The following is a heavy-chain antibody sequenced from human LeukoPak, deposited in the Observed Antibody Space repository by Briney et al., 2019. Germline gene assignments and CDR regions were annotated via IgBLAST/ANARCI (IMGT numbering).Heavy chain of an antibody. CDR3: ARTTVGMAGFDY. D-gene: IGHD1-26*01. CDR1: GGSFSGYY. V-gene: IGHV4-34*01. CDR2: INHSGST. Sequence: SETLSLTCAVYGGSFSGYYWSWIRQPPGKGLEWIGEINHSGSTNYNPSLKSRVTISVDTSKNQFSLKLSSVTAADTAVYYCARTTVGMAGFDYWGQGTLVTVSS. J-gene: IGHJ4*02.